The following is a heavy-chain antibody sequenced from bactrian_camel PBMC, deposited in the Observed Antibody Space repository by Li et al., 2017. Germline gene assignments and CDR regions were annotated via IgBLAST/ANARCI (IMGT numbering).Heavy chain of an antibody. Sequence: HVQLVESGGGSVQAGGSLRLTCEGSGSFHSTWCMGWFRQAPGKQREGVASIEVGGMPIGYGDSVKGRFTISRNNTKNTVYLQMNSLKPEDTAVYVCAARSTPCTVVPNTSGQYAYHDWGQGTQVTGS. D-gene: IGHD6*01. J-gene: IGHJ4*01. CDR3: AARSTPCTVVPNTSGQYAYHD. CDR2: IEVGGMPI. CDR1: GSFHSTWC. V-gene: IGHV3S53*01.